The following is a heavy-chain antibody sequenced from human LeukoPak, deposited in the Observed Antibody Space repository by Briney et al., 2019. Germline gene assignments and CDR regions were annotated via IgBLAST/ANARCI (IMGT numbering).Heavy chain of an antibody. D-gene: IGHD2-2*02. CDR2: ISSSSSYI. CDR3: ARDRPGRYCSSTRCYTASPFDP. CDR1: GFTFSSYS. J-gene: IGHJ5*02. Sequence: GGSLRLSCAASGFTFSSYSMNWVRQAPGKGLEWVSSISSSSSYIYYADSVKGRFTISRDNAKNSLYLQMNSLRAEDTAVYYCARDRPGRYCSSTRCYTASPFDPWGQGTLVTVSS. V-gene: IGHV3-21*01.